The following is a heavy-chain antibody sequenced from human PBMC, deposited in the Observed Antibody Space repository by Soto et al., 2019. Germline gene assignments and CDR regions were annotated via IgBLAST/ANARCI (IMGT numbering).Heavy chain of an antibody. V-gene: IGHV4-59*08. D-gene: IGHD6-19*01. CDR1: GGSISSYY. CDR3: ARRYSSGFDY. J-gene: IGHJ4*02. Sequence: SETLSLTCTVSGGSISSYYWSWIRQPPGKGLEWIGYIFYSGSTNYNPSLKSRVTISVDTSKNQFSLKLSSVTAADTAVYYCARRYSSGFDYWGQGTLVTISS. CDR2: IFYSGST.